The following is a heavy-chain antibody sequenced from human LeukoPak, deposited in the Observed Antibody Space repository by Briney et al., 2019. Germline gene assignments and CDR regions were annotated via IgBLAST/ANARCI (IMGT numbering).Heavy chain of an antibody. J-gene: IGHJ5*02. CDR2: MNPNRGNT. CDR3: ARGITLDYPWNSFDP. Sequence: ASVKVSCKASGYTFTTYDIKGVRQATGQGLEWMGWMNPNRGNTGYAQNFQGRVTITRNTSISTAYMELSSLTSEDTAVYYCARGITLDYPWNSFDPWGQGTLVTVSS. D-gene: IGHD4-11*01. V-gene: IGHV1-8*03. CDR1: GYTFTTYD.